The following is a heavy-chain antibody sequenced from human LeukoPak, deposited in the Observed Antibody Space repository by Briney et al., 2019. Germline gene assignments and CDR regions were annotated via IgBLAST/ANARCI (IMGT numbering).Heavy chain of an antibody. D-gene: IGHD3-3*01. CDR1: GGSISSSNW. Sequence: PSETLSLTCAVSGGSISSSNWWSWVRQPPGKGLEWIGEIYHSGSTNYNPSLKSRVTISVDKSRNQFSLKLSSVTAADTAVYYCARFVLLEPPYGFDIWGQGTMVTVSS. CDR2: IYHSGST. V-gene: IGHV4-4*02. J-gene: IGHJ3*02. CDR3: ARFVLLEPPYGFDI.